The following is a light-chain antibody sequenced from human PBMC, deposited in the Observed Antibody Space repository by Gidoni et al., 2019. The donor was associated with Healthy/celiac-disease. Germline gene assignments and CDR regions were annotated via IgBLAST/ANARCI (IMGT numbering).Light chain of an antibody. CDR1: SSNIGAGYA. CDR3: QSYDSSLSGPYWV. Sequence: QSVLTQPPSVSGAPGQRVTISCTGSSSNIGAGYAVHWYQQLPGTAPKLLIYGNSNRPSGVPDRFSGSKSGTSASLAITGLQAEDEADYYCQSYDSSLSGPYWVFGGGTKLTVL. J-gene: IGLJ3*02. CDR2: GNS. V-gene: IGLV1-40*01.